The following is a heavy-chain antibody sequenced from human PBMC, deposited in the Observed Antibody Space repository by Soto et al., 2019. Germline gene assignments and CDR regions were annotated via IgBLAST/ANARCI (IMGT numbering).Heavy chain of an antibody. V-gene: IGHV1-69*05. CDR2: IIPIFGTA. CDR1: GGTFSSYA. J-gene: IGHJ4*02. D-gene: IGHD2-21*02. CDR3: ARAWVVVTAPDY. Sequence: ASVKVSCKASGGTFSSYAISWVRQAPGQGLEWMGEIIPIFGTANYAQKFQGRVTITRDTSASTAYMELSSLRSEDTAVYYCARAWVVVTAPDYWGQGTLVTVSS.